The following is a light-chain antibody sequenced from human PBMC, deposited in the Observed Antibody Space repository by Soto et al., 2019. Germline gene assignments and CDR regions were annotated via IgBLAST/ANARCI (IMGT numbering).Light chain of an antibody. CDR3: QQAHSFPYT. Sequence: DIQMTQSPSSVSASVGDRVTITCRASQGIASWLAWYQKKPGKAPKLLIYAASSLQSGVPSRFSGSGSGTDFTLTIGSLQPEDFATYYCQQAHSFPYTFGQGTNLEIK. J-gene: IGKJ2*01. CDR1: QGIASW. V-gene: IGKV1-12*02. CDR2: AAS.